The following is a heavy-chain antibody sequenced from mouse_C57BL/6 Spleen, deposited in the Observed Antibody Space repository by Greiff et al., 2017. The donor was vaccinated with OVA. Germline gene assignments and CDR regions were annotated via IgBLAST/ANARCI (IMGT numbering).Heavy chain of an antibody. CDR3: TSGTGRGFGC. V-gene: IGHV5-9-1*02. Sequence: EVNVVESGAGLVKPGGSLKLSCAASGFTFSSYAMSWVRQTTEQRLECVAYISSGGDYIYYADTVKGRFTISRDNARNTLYLQMSSLTADDTAMYYCTSGTGRGFGCWGQGTTLTCSS. D-gene: IGHD1-1*02. CDR2: ISSGGDYI. J-gene: IGHJ2*01. CDR1: GFTFSSYA.